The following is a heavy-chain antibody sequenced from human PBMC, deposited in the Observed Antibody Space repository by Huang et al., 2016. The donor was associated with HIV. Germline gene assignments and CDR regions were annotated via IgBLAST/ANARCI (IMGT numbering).Heavy chain of an antibody. CDR3: AKEFYGDYGAAFDY. Sequence: VQLVESGGGVVQPGGSLRLSCAASGFTFSGYGMHWVRQAQGEGLEWLGFIRLYGRNKYYAYSVKGRFTICRDNSRNTLYLQMNSLRAEDTAVYYCAKEFYGDYGAAFDYWGQGTLVTVSS. D-gene: IGHD4-17*01. CDR1: GFTFSGYG. V-gene: IGHV3-30*02. J-gene: IGHJ4*02. CDR2: IRLYGRNK.